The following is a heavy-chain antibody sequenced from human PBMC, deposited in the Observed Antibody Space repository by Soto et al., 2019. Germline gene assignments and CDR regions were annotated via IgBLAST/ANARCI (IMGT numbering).Heavy chain of an antibody. CDR1: GDTFNDYY. J-gene: IGHJ6*03. CDR2: INPNGGVT. D-gene: IGHD5-12*01. V-gene: IGHV1-2*02. Sequence: QVQLVQSGAEVKRPGASVTVSCRSSGDTFNDYYIHWVRQAPGQGLEWMGWINPNGGVTKYAQKFQGGVIMTRDTSIRTVYMQLSRLRSDDTAVYYCARESGGATATLDYYYFYMDVWGTGTTVTVSS. CDR3: ARESGGATATLDYYYFYMDV.